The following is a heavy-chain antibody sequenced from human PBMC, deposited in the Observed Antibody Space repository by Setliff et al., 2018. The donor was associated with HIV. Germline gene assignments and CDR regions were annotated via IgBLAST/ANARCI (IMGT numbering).Heavy chain of an antibody. Sequence: PGESLTISCKGSGYDFSSYFIGWVRQMPGKGLEWMGIIYPGDSDTRYSPSFQGQVTISADKSISTAYLQWNSLKVSDTAMYYCTRRLSGRTFWYFDLWGRGTPVTSPQ. D-gene: IGHD1-1*01. V-gene: IGHV5-51*01. J-gene: IGHJ2*01. CDR1: GYDFSSYF. CDR3: TRRLSGRTFWYFDL. CDR2: IYPGDSDT.